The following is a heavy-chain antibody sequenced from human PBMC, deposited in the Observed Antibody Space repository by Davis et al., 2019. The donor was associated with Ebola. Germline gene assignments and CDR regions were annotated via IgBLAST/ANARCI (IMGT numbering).Heavy chain of an antibody. CDR3: ATGLLRLTPDY. J-gene: IGHJ4*02. D-gene: IGHD5-12*01. Sequence: AGSLTLSCSVSAGSVGSDYWSWIRQPPGKGLEWIGYIYYSGSTNYNPSLKSRVTISVDTSKNQFSLKLSSVTAADTAVYYCATGLLRLTPDYWGQGTLVTVSS. CDR2: IYYSGST. V-gene: IGHV4-59*08. CDR1: AGSVGSDY.